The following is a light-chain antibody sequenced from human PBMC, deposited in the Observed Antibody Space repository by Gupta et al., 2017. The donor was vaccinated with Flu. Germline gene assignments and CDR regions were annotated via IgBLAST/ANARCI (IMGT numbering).Light chain of an antibody. CDR3: GSYAGSNTWV. CDR1: SIDVGSYNL. CDR2: EGT. V-gene: IGLV2-23*01. J-gene: IGLJ3*02. Sequence: SNTASCTGTSIDVGSYNLVSLHQQDTCKARMLMIFEGTWRPGGVDGRFSGSKSDKTASLTISVREAEDEADYHCGSYAGSNTWVFGGGTKLTVL.